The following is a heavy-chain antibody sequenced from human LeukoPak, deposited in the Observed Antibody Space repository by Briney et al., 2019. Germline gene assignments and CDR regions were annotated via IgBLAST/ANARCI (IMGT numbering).Heavy chain of an antibody. Sequence: GGSLRLSCAASGFTFRSYAMSWVRQAPGKGLECVSGISNSGGSGSAYYADCVKGRITIFRDNSKNTLYLQMNSLRVEDTAVYYCALGYAMNYWGQGTLVTVSS. D-gene: IGHD2-8*01. CDR2: ISNSGGSGSA. J-gene: IGHJ4*02. CDR3: ALGYAMNY. V-gene: IGHV3-23*01. CDR1: GFTFRSYA.